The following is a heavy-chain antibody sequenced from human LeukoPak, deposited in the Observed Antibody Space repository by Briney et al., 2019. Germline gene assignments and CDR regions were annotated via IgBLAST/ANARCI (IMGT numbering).Heavy chain of an antibody. V-gene: IGHV3-23*01. J-gene: IGHJ6*04. CDR2: ISGSGGST. Sequence: GGSLRLSCAASGFTFSSYAMSWVRQAPGKGLEWVSAISGSGGSTYYADSVKGRFTISRDNSKNTLYLQMNSLRAEDTAVYYCARSAKSSHSTYPVVVPAAMRGDYYYYYGMDVWGKGATVTVSS. D-gene: IGHD2-2*01. CDR1: GFTFSSYA. CDR3: ARSAKSSHSTYPVVVPAAMRGDYYYYYGMDV.